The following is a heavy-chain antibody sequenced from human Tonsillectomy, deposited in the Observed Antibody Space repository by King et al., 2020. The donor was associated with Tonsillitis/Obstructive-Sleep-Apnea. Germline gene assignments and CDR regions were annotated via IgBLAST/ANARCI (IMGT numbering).Heavy chain of an antibody. CDR1: GFTFSSYV. CDR3: ARGDDFWRGYSRYYMDV. V-gene: IGHV3-30*04. J-gene: IGHJ6*03. Sequence: VQLVESGGGVVQPERSLRLSCAASGFTFSSYVMHWVRQAPGKGLEWVALISYDGSNKYYADSVKGRFTISRDNSKNTLYLQMNSLRAEDTAVYYCARGDDFWRGYSRYYMDVWGKGTTVTVSS. CDR2: ISYDGSNK. D-gene: IGHD3-3*01.